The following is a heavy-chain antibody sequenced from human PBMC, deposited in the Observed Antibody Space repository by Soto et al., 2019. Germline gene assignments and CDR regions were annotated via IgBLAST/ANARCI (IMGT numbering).Heavy chain of an antibody. Sequence: QVQLQESGPGLVKPSQTLSLTCTVSGGSISSGGYYWSWIRQHPGKGLEWIGYIYYSGSTYYNPSLKSRVTISVDTSKNQFSLKLSSVTAADTAVYYCARATPSMIVGGVDYWGQGTLVTVSS. V-gene: IGHV4-31*03. D-gene: IGHD3-22*01. CDR2: IYYSGST. CDR1: GGSISSGGYY. J-gene: IGHJ4*02. CDR3: ARATPSMIVGGVDY.